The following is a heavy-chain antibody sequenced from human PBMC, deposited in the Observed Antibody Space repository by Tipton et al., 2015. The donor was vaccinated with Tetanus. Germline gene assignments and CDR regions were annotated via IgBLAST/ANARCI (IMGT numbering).Heavy chain of an antibody. CDR3: ARSGYYSRAYYHYRMDV. V-gene: IGHV4-31*03. Sequence: TLSLTCTVAGDSISSGGYYWNWVRQNPGKGLEWLGYIFSGGTTFYSPSLNGRVSMSLDTSKNLFALRLASVTAADTAVYYCARSGYYSRAYYHYRMDVWGQGTTVSVSS. CDR1: GDSISSGGYY. CDR2: IFSGGTT. J-gene: IGHJ6*02. D-gene: IGHD3-9*01.